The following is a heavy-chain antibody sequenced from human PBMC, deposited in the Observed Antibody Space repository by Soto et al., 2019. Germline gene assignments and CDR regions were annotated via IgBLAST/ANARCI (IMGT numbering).Heavy chain of an antibody. CDR3: TTVDYDEGSGYYRQPFDY. CDR2: IKSKTDGGTT. CDR1: GFTFSNAW. Sequence: EVQLVESGGGLVKPGGSLRLSCAASGFTFSNAWMSWVRQAPGKGLEWVGRIKSKTDGGTTDYAAPVKGRFTISRDDSKNPLYLQMNSLKTEDTAVYYCTTVDYDEGSGYYRQPFDYWGQGTLVTVCS. V-gene: IGHV3-15*01. D-gene: IGHD3-22*01. J-gene: IGHJ4*02.